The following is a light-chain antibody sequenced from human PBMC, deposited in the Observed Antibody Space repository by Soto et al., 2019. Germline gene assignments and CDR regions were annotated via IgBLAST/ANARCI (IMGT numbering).Light chain of an antibody. CDR2: DAS. Sequence: EIVFTQYPSTLSLSPGETATLSCRASQSVSSYLAWYQQKPGQAPRLLIYDASNRATGIPARFSGSGSGTDFTLTISSLEPEDFAVYYCQQRSNWTPITFGQGTRLEIK. J-gene: IGKJ5*01. V-gene: IGKV3-11*01. CDR3: QQRSNWTPIT. CDR1: QSVSSY.